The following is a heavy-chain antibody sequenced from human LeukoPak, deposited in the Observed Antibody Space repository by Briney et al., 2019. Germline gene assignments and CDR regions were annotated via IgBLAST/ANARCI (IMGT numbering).Heavy chain of an antibody. J-gene: IGHJ4*02. CDR1: GYTFTSYD. Sequence: ASVKVSCKASGYTFTSYDINWVRQATGQGLEWMGWMSPNSGNTGYAQKFQGRVTMTRNTSISTAYMELSSLRSEDTAVYYCARGSPHYYDSSGDINFGYWGQGTLVTVSS. CDR2: MSPNSGNT. D-gene: IGHD3-22*01. V-gene: IGHV1-8*01. CDR3: ARGSPHYYDSSGDINFGY.